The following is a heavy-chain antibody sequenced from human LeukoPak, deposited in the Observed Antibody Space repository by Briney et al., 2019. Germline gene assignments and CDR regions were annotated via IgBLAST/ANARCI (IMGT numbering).Heavy chain of an antibody. V-gene: IGHV4-38-2*02. D-gene: IGHD2-15*01. CDR3: ARAFLVGYSPEEYFFDY. CDR1: GYSLSSGYY. J-gene: IGHJ4*02. Sequence: PSETLSLTCTVSGYSLSSGYYWGWIRQPPGKGLEWIGSVDHSGGTYYNPSLRSRVSISVDTSKNQFSLKLNSVTAADTAVYYCARAFLVGYSPEEYFFDYWGQGTLVTVSS. CDR2: VDHSGGT.